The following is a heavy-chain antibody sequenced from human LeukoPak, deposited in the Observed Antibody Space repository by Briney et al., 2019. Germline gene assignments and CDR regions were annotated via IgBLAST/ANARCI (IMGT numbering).Heavy chain of an antibody. V-gene: IGHV4-38-2*02. CDR3: AGDSSGYYYFDY. J-gene: IGHJ4*02. Sequence: PSETLSLTCTVSGGSISSYYWGWIRQPPGKGLEWIGSIYHSGSTYYNPSLKSRVTISVDTSKNQFSLKLSSVTAADTAVYYCAGDSSGYYYFDYWGQGTLVTVSS. D-gene: IGHD3-22*01. CDR2: IYHSGST. CDR1: GGSISSYY.